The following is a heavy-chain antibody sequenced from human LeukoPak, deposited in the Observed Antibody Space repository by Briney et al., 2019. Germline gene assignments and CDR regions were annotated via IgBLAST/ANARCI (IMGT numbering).Heavy chain of an antibody. CDR3: AKDGGYCSGGSCYYYYYYYMDV. V-gene: IGHV3-23*01. CDR2: ISGSGGST. D-gene: IGHD2-15*01. J-gene: IGHJ6*03. Sequence: GGSLRLSCAVSGFTFSSYDMSWVRQAPGKGLEWVSGISGSGGSTYYADSVKGRFTISRDTSKNALYLQMNSLRAEDTAVYYCAKDGGYCSGGSCYYYYYYYMDVWGKGTTVTISS. CDR1: GFTFSSYD.